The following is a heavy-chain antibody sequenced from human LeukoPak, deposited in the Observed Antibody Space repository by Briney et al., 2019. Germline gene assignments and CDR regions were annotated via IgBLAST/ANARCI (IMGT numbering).Heavy chain of an antibody. J-gene: IGHJ3*02. CDR3: ARLRIQLWLHNGYDAFDI. V-gene: IGHV3-21*01. D-gene: IGHD5-18*01. CDR2: ISSSSTYI. Sequence: PGGSLRLSCAASGFAFSSYSMNWVRQAPGKGLEWVSSISSSSTYIYHADSVKGRFTISRDNAKNSLYLQMNSLRAEDTAVYYCARLRIQLWLHNGYDAFDIWGQGTVVTVSS. CDR1: GFAFSSYS.